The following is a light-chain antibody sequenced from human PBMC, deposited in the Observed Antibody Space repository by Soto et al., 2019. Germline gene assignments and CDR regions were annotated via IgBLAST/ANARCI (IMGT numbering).Light chain of an antibody. CDR3: CSYAGSSTDV. CDR1: SSDVGTYNL. CDR2: EVI. J-gene: IGLJ2*01. Sequence: QSALTQPASVSGSPGQSITISCTGSSSDVGTYNLVSWYQHHPGKAPKLMISEVIKRPSGVSNRFSGSKSGNTASLTISGLQAEDEADYYCCSYAGSSTDVLRGGTKLTV. V-gene: IGLV2-23*02.